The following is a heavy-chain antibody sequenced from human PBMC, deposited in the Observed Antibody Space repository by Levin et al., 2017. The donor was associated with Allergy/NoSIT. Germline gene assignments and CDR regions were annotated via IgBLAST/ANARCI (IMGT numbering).Heavy chain of an antibody. V-gene: IGHV4-59*08. CDR1: GGSISGYY. D-gene: IGHD2-21*01. CDR2: IYYSGST. CDR3: ARLFSHTFQH. Sequence: SETLSLTCTVSGGSISGYYWSWIRQPPGKGLECFGYIYYSGSTKYNPSLKSRVTISVDTSKNQFSLRLSSVTAADTAVYDCARLFSHTFQHWGQGTLVTVSS. J-gene: IGHJ1*01.